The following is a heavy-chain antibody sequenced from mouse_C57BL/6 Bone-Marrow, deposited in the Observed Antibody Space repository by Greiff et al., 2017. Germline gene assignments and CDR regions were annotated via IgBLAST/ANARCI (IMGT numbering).Heavy chain of an antibody. V-gene: IGHV1-7*01. CDR2: INPSSGYT. CDR1: GYTFTSYW. D-gene: IGHD2-5*01. CDR3: ATYYSNYDAMDY. Sequence: VQLQQSGAELAKPGASVKLSCKASGYTFTSYWMHWVKQRPGQGLEWIGYINPSSGYTKYNQKFKDKVTLTADKSSSTAYMQLSSLTYEDSAVYYCATYYSNYDAMDYWGQGTSVTVSS. J-gene: IGHJ4*01.